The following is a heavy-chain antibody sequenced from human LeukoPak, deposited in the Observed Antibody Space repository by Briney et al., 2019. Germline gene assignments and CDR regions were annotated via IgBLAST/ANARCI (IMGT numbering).Heavy chain of an antibody. J-gene: IGHJ1*01. CDR1: GFTFSHYG. Sequence: GGSLRLSCAASGFTFSHYGMHWVRQAPGAGPEWVAVIWSDGSDKYYAKSVKGRFTISRDNSKNSLSLQMNSLRAEDTAVYYCVKDAQRGFDYSNSLQNWGQGILVTVSS. CDR3: VKDAQRGFDYSNSLQN. D-gene: IGHD4-11*01. V-gene: IGHV3-33*06. CDR2: IWSDGSDK.